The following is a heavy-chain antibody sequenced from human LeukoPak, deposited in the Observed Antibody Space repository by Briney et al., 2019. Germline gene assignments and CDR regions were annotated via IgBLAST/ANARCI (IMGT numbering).Heavy chain of an antibody. Sequence: SETLSLTCAVYGGSFSGYYWSWIRQPPGKGLEWIGEINHSGSTNYNPSLKSRVTISVDTSKNQFSLKLNSVTAADTAVYYCARGRAWIQLSLDYWGQGTLVTVSS. D-gene: IGHD5-18*01. CDR2: INHSGST. J-gene: IGHJ4*02. V-gene: IGHV4-34*01. CDR3: ARGRAWIQLSLDY. CDR1: GGSFSGYY.